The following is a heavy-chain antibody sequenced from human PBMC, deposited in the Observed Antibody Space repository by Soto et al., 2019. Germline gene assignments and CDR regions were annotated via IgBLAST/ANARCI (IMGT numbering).Heavy chain of an antibody. D-gene: IGHD6-19*01. J-gene: IGHJ3*02. CDR1: GFTFSSYA. CDR3: ARDGIAVAGRVDAFDI. V-gene: IGHV3-23*01. Sequence: GGSLRLSCAASGFTFSSYAMTWVRRAPGKGLEWVSAISSSGGSTSYADSVKGRFTISRDNSKKTLYLQMSSLRAEDTATYHCARDGIAVAGRVDAFDIWGQGSMVTVSS. CDR2: ISSSGGST.